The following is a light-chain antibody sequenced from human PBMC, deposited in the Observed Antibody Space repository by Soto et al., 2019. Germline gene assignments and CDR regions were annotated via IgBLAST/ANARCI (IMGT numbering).Light chain of an antibody. Sequence: QSVLTQPPSVSGAPGQRVTISCTGSSSNIGAGYDVHWYQHLPGTAPKLLISGNTNRPSGVPDRFSGSKSGPSASLAIIGLHAEDEADYFCQSYDSSLSGWVFGGGTKLTVL. CDR3: QSYDSSLSGWV. V-gene: IGLV1-40*01. CDR2: GNT. CDR1: SSNIGAGYD. J-gene: IGLJ3*02.